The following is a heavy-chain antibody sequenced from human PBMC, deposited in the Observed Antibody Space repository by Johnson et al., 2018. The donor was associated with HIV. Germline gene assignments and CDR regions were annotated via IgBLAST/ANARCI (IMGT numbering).Heavy chain of an antibody. CDR1: GFTVSSNY. CDR2: IYSGGST. CDR3: ARDQGGYSGYDDDAFDI. Sequence: VQLMESGGGLVQPGGSLRLSCAASGFTVSSNYMSWVRQAPGKGLEWVSVIYSGGSTYFAESVKGRLTISRDNSKNSLYLQMNSLRAEDTAVYYCARDQGGYSGYDDDAFDIWGQGTMVTVSS. D-gene: IGHD5-12*01. J-gene: IGHJ3*02. V-gene: IGHV3-66*01.